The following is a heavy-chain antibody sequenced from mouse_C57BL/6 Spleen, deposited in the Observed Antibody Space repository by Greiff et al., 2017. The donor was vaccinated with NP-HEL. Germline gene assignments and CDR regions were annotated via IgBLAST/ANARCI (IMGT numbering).Heavy chain of an antibody. CDR2: IDPETGGT. V-gene: IGHV1-15*01. CDR1: GYTFTDYE. Sequence: VKLQESGAELVRPGASVTLSCKASGYTFTDYEMHWVKQTPVHGLEWIGAIDPETGGTAYNQKFKGKAILTADKSSSTAYMELRSLTSEDSAVYYCTRIAFYWGQGTLVTVSA. J-gene: IGHJ3*01. CDR3: TRIAFY.